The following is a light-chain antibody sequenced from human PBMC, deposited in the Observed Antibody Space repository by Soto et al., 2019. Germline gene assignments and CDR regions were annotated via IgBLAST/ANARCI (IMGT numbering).Light chain of an antibody. CDR3: LLYFGGAGAV. J-gene: IGLJ1*01. V-gene: IGLV7-43*01. CDR2: SKS. Sequence: QAVVTQEPSLTVSPGGTVTLTCASSTGAVTSGYYPNWFQQKPGQAPRALIYSKSNKHSWTPARFSGSLLGGKAALTLSGVQPEDEAEYYCLLYFGGAGAVFGTGTKVTVL. CDR1: TGAVTSGYY.